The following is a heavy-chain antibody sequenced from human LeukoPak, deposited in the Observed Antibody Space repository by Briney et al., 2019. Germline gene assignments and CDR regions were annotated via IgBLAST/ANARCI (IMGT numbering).Heavy chain of an antibody. D-gene: IGHD2/OR15-2a*01. J-gene: IGHJ4*02. V-gene: IGHV3-7*02. CDR3: AKASSNYFYYFEY. Sequence: GGSLRLSCAASGFTFSSYGMHWVRQAPGKGLEWVANIKQDGSEKYYVDSVKGRFTISRDNAKNSLYLQMNSLRAEDTAVFYCAKASSNYFYYFEYWGQGTLVTVSS. CDR2: IKQDGSEK. CDR1: GFTFSSYG.